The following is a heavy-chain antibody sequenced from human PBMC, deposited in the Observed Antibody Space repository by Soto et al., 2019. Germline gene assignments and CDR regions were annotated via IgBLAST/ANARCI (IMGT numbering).Heavy chain of an antibody. V-gene: IGHV3-74*01. CDR1: GFIFSGYW. CDR3: ARAICSGGRCFLLDL. CDR2: IKGDGSGI. Sequence: EVQLLESGGGLVPPGGSLRLSCAASGFIFSGYWMHWVRQAPGKGLVWVSRIKGDGSGISYADSVKGRFTISRDNVKEPLYLQVDSLRAEDTAVYYCARAICSGGRCFLLDLWGQGTLVTVSS. J-gene: IGHJ5*02. D-gene: IGHD2-15*01.